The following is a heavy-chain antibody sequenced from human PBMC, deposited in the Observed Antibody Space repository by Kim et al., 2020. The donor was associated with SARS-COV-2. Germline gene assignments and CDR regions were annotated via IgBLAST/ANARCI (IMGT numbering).Heavy chain of an antibody. J-gene: IGHJ4*02. CDR1: GGSISSGGYY. CDR3: AIRIAAAGLRV. Sequence: SETLSLTCTVSGGSISSGGYYWSWIRQHPGKGLEWIGYIYYSGSTYYNPSLKSRVTISVDTSKNQFSLKLSSVTAADTAVYYCAIRIAAAGLRVWGQGTLVTVSS. D-gene: IGHD6-13*01. V-gene: IGHV4-31*03. CDR2: IYYSGST.